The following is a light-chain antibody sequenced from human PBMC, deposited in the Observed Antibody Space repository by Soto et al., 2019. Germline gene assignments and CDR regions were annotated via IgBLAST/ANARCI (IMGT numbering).Light chain of an antibody. CDR3: PQYGSSGT. CDR2: GAS. Sequence: EFVLTQSLVTLSLSPGERSTLSCMAIQSVSKNYLAWYQQKPGQAPRLLIHGASNRATGIPDRLSDSGSGTYFTLTISRLEPAEFAVNYCPQYGSSGTCGQGPNDDIK. J-gene: IGKJ1*01. V-gene: IGKV3-20*01. CDR1: QSVSKNY.